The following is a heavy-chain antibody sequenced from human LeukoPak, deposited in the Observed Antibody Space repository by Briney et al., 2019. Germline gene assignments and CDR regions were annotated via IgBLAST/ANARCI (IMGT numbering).Heavy chain of an antibody. D-gene: IGHD6-13*01. CDR3: ASLSAGYSSSWFDY. J-gene: IGHJ4*02. Sequence: PSETLSLTCTVSGGSISSGSYYWSWIRQPAGKGLEWIGRIYTSGSTNYNPSLKSRVTISVDTSKNQFSLKLSSVTAADTAVYYCASLSAGYSSSWFDYWGQGTLVTVSS. V-gene: IGHV4-61*02. CDR2: IYTSGST. CDR1: GGSISSGSYY.